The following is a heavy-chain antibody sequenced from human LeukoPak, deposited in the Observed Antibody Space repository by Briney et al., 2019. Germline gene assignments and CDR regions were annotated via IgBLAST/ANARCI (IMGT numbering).Heavy chain of an antibody. CDR1: GDTFTSHY. Sequence: ASVKVSCKASGDTFTSHYMHWVRQAPGQGLEWMGIINPSGGSTSSAQKFQGRVTMTRDMSTSTAYMDLRSLRSDDTAVYYCARGRHYYESSDYYYEGDGFDIWGQGTMVTVSS. CDR3: ARGRHYYESSDYYYEGDGFDI. D-gene: IGHD3-22*01. V-gene: IGHV1-46*01. J-gene: IGHJ3*02. CDR2: INPSGGST.